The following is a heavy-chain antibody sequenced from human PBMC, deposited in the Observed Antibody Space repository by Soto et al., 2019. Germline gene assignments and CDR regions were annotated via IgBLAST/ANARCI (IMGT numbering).Heavy chain of an antibody. CDR3: ARESTVVTLRTFDI. Sequence: PSVTLSLTCTVSNGSISSGDYHRTWIRQPPVKGLEWIGRIYTSGSTNYNPSLKSRVTMSVDTSKNQFSLKLSSVTAADTAVYYCARESTVVTLRTFDIWGQGTMVTVSS. V-gene: IGHV4-61*02. J-gene: IGHJ3*02. CDR1: NGSISSGDYH. D-gene: IGHD2-21*02. CDR2: IYTSGST.